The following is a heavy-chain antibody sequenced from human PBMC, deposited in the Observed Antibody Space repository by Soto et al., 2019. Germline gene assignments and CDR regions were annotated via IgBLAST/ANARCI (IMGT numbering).Heavy chain of an antibody. D-gene: IGHD3-9*01. V-gene: IGHV1-18*01. CDR3: ARDSLSDYDILTGYYDDAFDI. CDR2: TRPNNGNT. Sequence: SRQVSSEATCYTFITDGIDWVRQAASKRLEWMGRTRPNNGNTKYAQNLQGRVTITTETSTSTAYMELTSLRSGDTAVYYCARDSLSDYDILTGYYDDAFDIWGQRTMFTVS. J-gene: IGHJ3*02. CDR1: CYTFITDG.